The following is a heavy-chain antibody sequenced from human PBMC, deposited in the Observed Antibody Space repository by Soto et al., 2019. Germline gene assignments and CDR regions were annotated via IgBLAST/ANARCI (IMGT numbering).Heavy chain of an antibody. Sequence: QVQLQESGPGLVKPSETLSVTCSVSGGSIRDYYWSWIRQPAGKGLEWIGRMYISGSTKYNPSLKSRVTMAADTSVNQFSMTLIAVTAADTATYYCAMMYNSGFYRPEGDYYFYGMDVWGQGTTVTVSS. CDR3: AMMYNSGFYRPEGDYYFYGMDV. CDR2: MYISGST. CDR1: GGSIRDYY. D-gene: IGHD5-12*01. J-gene: IGHJ6*02. V-gene: IGHV4-4*07.